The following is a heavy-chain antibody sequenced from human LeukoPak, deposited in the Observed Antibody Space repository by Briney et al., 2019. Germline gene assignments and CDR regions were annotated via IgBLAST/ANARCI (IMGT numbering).Heavy chain of an antibody. J-gene: IGHJ3*01. CDR3: ASRSDAFDV. CDR2: ISGSAANT. CDR1: GFTFGSYS. Sequence: GGSLRLSCAASGFTFGSYSMSWVRQAPGKGLEWVSAISGSAANTYYAVSVKGRFTISRDNSKNMVYLQMNGLRGEDTALYYCASRSDAFDVWGQGTMVTVSS. V-gene: IGHV3-23*01.